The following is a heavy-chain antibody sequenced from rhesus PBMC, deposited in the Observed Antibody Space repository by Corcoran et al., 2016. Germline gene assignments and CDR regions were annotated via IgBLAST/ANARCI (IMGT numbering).Heavy chain of an antibody. J-gene: IGHJ5-2*02. V-gene: IGHV4-127*01. CDR1: GYSISSGYG. CDR2: IYGGSGST. Sequence: QVQLQESGPGLVKPSETLSLTCAVSGYSISSGYGWGWIRQPPGKGLEWIGQIYGGSGSTYYNPPLKSRVTVSKDTSKNQFSLKLSSVTAADTAVYYCARDPSHGSLDVWGRGVLVTVSS. CDR3: ARDPSHGSLDV.